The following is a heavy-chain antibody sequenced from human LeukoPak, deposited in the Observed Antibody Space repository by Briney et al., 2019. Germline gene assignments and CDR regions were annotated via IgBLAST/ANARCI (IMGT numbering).Heavy chain of an antibody. V-gene: IGHV3-15*01. CDR3: TTVLIGYCSTTSCYAGDF. CDR1: GFTFTNAW. D-gene: IGHD2-2*01. CDR2: IKNKSDGGTN. J-gene: IGHJ1*01. Sequence: GGTLTLSCAASGFTFTNAWMSWVRQAPGKGLEWVGRIKNKSDGGTNDYAEAVNGRFTISCEDSNNTLYLQMNSLNTEDTAVYYCTTVLIGYCSTTSCYAGDFWGQGTLVIVSS.